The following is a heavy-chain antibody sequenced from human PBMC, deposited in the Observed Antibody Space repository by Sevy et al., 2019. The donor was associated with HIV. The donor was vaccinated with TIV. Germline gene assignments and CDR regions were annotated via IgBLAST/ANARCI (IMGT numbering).Heavy chain of an antibody. D-gene: IGHD2-15*01. CDR1: GFTFSNAW. CDR3: TTGGSLFQR. J-gene: IGHJ1*01. Sequence: GGSLRLSCEGSGFTFSNAWMNWVRQARGKGQEWVGHIKSKSEGGTAAYNTPVNGRFTISRDDSKNTLYLQMNTLKIEDTAVYYCTTGGSLFQRWGQGSLVTVSS. CDR2: IKSKSEGGTA. V-gene: IGHV3-15*01.